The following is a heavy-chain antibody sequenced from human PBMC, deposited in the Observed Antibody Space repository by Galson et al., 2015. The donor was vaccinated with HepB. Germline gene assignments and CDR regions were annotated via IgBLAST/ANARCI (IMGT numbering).Heavy chain of an antibody. V-gene: IGHV1-69*10. CDR3: ASGYSYGYYYYYYGMDV. J-gene: IGHJ6*02. D-gene: IGHD5-18*01. CDR2: IIPILGIA. Sequence: SVKVSCKASGGTFSSYAISWVRQAPGQGLEWMGGIIPILGIANHAQKFQGRVTITADKSTSTAYMELSSLRSEDTAVYYCASGYSYGYYYYYYGMDVWGQGTTVTVSS. CDR1: GGTFSSYA.